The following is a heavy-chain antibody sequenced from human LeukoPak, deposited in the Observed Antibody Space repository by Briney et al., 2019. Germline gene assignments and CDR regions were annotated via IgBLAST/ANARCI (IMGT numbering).Heavy chain of an antibody. Sequence: SETLSLTCAVYGGSFSGYYWSWIRQPPGKGLEWIGEINHSGSTNYNPSLKSRVTISVDTSKNQFSLKLSSVTAADTAVYYCARLRSVVPVYPGARRGYYFDYWGQGTLVTVSS. D-gene: IGHD2-2*01. CDR1: GGSFSGYY. CDR2: INHSGST. CDR3: ARLRSVVPVYPGARRGYYFDY. V-gene: IGHV4-34*01. J-gene: IGHJ4*02.